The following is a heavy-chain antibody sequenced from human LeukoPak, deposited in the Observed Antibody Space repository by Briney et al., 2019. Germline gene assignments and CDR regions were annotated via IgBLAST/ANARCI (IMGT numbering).Heavy chain of an antibody. CDR2: ISYDGSNK. V-gene: IGHV3-30*04. Sequence: GRSLRLSCAASGFTFSSYAMHWVRQAPGKGLEWVAVISYDGSNKYYADSVKGRFTISRDNSKNTLYLQMNSLRAGDTAVYYCAKDLLAYCGGDCYPGCFQHWGQGTLVTVSS. D-gene: IGHD2-21*02. J-gene: IGHJ1*01. CDR3: AKDLLAYCGGDCYPGCFQH. CDR1: GFTFSSYA.